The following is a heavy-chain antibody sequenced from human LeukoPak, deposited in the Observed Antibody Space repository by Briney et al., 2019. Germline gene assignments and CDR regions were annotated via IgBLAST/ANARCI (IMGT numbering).Heavy chain of an antibody. D-gene: IGHD2-21*02. J-gene: IGHJ4*02. Sequence: PGRSLRLSCAASGFTFSSYAMHWVRQAPGKGLEWVAVISYDGSNKYYADSVKGRFTISRDNSKNTLYLQMNSLRAEDTAVYYCARAPLMSDCSSDDCWSLDYWGQETLVTVSS. CDR2: ISYDGSNK. CDR1: GFTFSSYA. V-gene: IGHV3-30-3*01. CDR3: ARAPLMSDCSSDDCWSLDY.